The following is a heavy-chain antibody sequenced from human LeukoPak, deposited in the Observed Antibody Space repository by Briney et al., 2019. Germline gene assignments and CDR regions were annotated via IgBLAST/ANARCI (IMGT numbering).Heavy chain of an antibody. V-gene: IGHV1-2*02. CDR2: INPNSGGT. D-gene: IGHD3-10*01. CDR3: ARDRSMVREVIPRRGNWFDP. CDR1: GYTFTGYY. J-gene: IGHJ5*02. Sequence: ASVKVSCKASGYTFTGYYMHWVRQAPGQGLEWMGWINPNSGGTNYAQKFQGRVTMTRDTSISTAYMELSRLRSDDTAVYYCARDRSMVREVIPRRGNWFDPWGQGTLVTVSS.